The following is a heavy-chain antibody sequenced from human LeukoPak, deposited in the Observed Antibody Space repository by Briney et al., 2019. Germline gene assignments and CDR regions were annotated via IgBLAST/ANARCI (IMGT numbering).Heavy chain of an antibody. Sequence: VASVKVSCKASGYTFTSYDINWVRQATGQGLEWMGWTNPNSGNTGYAQKFQGRVTMTRNTSISTAYMELSSLRSEDTAVYYCARGPTRPYYYYYMDVWGKGTTVTVSS. D-gene: IGHD6-6*01. J-gene: IGHJ6*03. V-gene: IGHV1-8*01. CDR1: GYTFTSYD. CDR2: TNPNSGNT. CDR3: ARGPTRPYYYYYMDV.